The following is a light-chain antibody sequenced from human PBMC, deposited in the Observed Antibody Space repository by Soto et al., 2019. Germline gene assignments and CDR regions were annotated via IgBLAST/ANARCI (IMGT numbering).Light chain of an antibody. CDR3: QQYRSLIT. J-gene: IGKJ5*01. CDR2: DAS. Sequence: IGLTQSPATLSLLPGASDTLCCGASQSVSSSYLAWYQLKPGLAPRLLIYDASSRATGIPDRFSGSGSGTDFTLTINRLEPEDSAVYYCQQYRSLITFGQGTRLEIK. V-gene: IGKV3D-20*01. CDR1: QSVSSSY.